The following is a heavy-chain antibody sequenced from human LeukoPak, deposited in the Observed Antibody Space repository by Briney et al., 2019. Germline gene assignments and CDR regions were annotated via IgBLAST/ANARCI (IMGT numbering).Heavy chain of an antibody. CDR3: ARGLGSSWYRPRRFNWFDP. CDR1: GGSISSYY. V-gene: IGHV4-59*12. J-gene: IGHJ5*02. CDR2: IYYSGST. D-gene: IGHD6-13*01. Sequence: PSETLSLTCTVSGGSISSYYWSWIRQPPGKGLEWIGYIYYSGSTNYNPSLKSRVTISVDTSKNQFSLKLSSVTAADTAVYYCARGLGSSWYRPRRFNWFDPWGQGTLVTVSS.